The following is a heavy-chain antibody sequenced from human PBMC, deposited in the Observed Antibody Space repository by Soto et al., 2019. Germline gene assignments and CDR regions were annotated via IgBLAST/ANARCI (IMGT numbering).Heavy chain of an antibody. CDR2: INAGNGNT. CDR1: GYSYTIYA. J-gene: IGHJ5*02. Sequence: ALLKVACKAAGYSYTIYAMHWGRKNPGQRLEWMGWINAGNGNTNYAQKLQGRVTMTTDTSTSTAYMELRSLRSDDTAVYYCARDPPNRNNWFDPWGQGSLVTVSS. V-gene: IGHV1-3*01. CDR3: ARDPPNRNNWFDP. D-gene: IGHD1-26*01.